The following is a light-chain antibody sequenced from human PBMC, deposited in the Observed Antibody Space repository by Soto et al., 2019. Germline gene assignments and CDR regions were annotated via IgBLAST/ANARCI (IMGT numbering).Light chain of an antibody. CDR3: QQYGGSPRT. V-gene: IGKV3-20*01. CDR2: GAS. Sequence: EMVMTQSPATLSVSPGVRATLSCSASQSIGGNFLAWYQQRRGQAPRLLIHGASNRATGIPDRFSGSGSGTDFTLTITRLEPEDFAVYYCQQYGGSPRTFGQGTKVDIK. J-gene: IGKJ1*01. CDR1: QSIGGNF.